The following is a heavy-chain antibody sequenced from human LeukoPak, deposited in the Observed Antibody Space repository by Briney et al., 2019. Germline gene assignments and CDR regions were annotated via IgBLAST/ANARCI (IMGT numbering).Heavy chain of an antibody. CDR2: IYYTGNS. CDR3: ARTTRGMIVVVQAFDI. Sequence: PSETLSLTCTVSGYSISSGYYWGWIRQPPGKGPEWIGYIYYTGNSDYNPSLKSRVSISLDTSKRQVSLNLSAVTAADTAVYYCARTTRGMIVVVQAFDIWGQGTMVTVSS. V-gene: IGHV4-61*01. D-gene: IGHD3-22*01. CDR1: GYSISSGYY. J-gene: IGHJ3*02.